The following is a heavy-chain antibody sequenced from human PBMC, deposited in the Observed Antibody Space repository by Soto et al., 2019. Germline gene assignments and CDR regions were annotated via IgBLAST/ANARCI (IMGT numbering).Heavy chain of an antibody. D-gene: IGHD4-4*01. CDR3: ARPLWRDDYNWGYFDL. CDR2: ISYDGSNK. Sequence: QVQLVESGGGVVQPGRSLRLSCAASGFTFSSYAMHWVRQAPGKGLEWVAVISYDGSNKSYTDSVKGLFTISRDNSKNTLYLQMNRLRAEDTAVYYCARPLWRDDYNWGYFDLWGRGTLVTVSS. V-gene: IGHV3-30-3*01. CDR1: GFTFSSYA. J-gene: IGHJ2*01.